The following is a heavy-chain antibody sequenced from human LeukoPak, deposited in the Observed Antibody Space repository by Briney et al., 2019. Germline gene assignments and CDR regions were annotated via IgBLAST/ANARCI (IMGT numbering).Heavy chain of an antibody. J-gene: IGHJ2*01. CDR3: ARGLVEMAAIYFDL. CDR1: GFTVSSNY. D-gene: IGHD5-24*01. V-gene: IGHV3-53*01. CDR2: IYSGGST. Sequence: PGGSLRLSCAASGFTVSSNYMSWVRQAPGKGLEWVSIIYSGGSTYYADSVKGRFTISRDNSKNTLYLQMNSLRAEDTAVYYCARGLVEMAAIYFDLWGRGTLVTVSS.